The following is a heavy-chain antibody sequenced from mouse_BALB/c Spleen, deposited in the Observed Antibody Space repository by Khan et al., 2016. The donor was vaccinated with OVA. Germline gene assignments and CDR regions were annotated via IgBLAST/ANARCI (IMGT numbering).Heavy chain of an antibody. CDR3: TRSRGNYLLDS. V-gene: IGHV9-1*02. Sequence: QIQLVQSGPELKKPGETVKISCKASGYTFTNYGLNWVNQAPGKGLKWMGWINTYTGEPIYADDFKGRFVFSLETSASTAYLPINNLKNEDMATDFCTRSRGNYLLDSWGQGTTLTVSS. CDR2: INTYTGEP. J-gene: IGHJ2*01. D-gene: IGHD2-1*01. CDR1: GYTFTNYG.